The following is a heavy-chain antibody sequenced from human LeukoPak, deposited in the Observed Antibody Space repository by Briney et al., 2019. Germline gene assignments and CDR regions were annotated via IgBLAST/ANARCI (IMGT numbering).Heavy chain of an antibody. V-gene: IGHV4-59*12. D-gene: IGHD3-10*01. CDR3: AKVAKYYYGSETYFFFED. J-gene: IGHJ4*02. Sequence: PSETLSLTCTVSGGSISSYYWSWIRQPPGKGLKWIGNIYYSGYTTYSPSLRSRVTISVDTSKNQFSLNLSSVTAADTAVYYCAKVAKYYYGSETYFFFEDWGQGTLVTVSS. CDR2: IYYSGYT. CDR1: GGSISSYY.